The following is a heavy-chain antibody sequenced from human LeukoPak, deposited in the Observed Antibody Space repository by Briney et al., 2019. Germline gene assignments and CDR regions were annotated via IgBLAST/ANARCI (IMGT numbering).Heavy chain of an antibody. CDR2: INDGGST. Sequence: GGSLRLSCAASGFTVSNTYMSWVRQAPGKGLEWVSVINDGGSTYYADSVKGRFTISRDNSKNTLYLQMNSLRAEDTAVYYCARVRGWPTIVAYWGQGTLVTVSS. CDR3: ARVRGWPTIVAY. CDR1: GFTVSNTY. D-gene: IGHD5-24*01. V-gene: IGHV3-66*01. J-gene: IGHJ4*02.